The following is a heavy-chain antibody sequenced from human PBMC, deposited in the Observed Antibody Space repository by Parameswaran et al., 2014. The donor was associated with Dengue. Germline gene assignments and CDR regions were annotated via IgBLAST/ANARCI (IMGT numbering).Heavy chain of an antibody. CDR2: INPSGGST. CDR3: ARGYCGGDCYLSYYYYGMDV. D-gene: IGHD2-21*02. Sequence: WVRQAPGQGLEWMGIINPSGGSTSYAQKFQGRVTMTRDTSTSTVYMELSSLRSEDTAVYYCARGYCGGDCYLSYYYYGMDVWGQGTTVTVSS. J-gene: IGHJ6*02. V-gene: IGHV1-46*01.